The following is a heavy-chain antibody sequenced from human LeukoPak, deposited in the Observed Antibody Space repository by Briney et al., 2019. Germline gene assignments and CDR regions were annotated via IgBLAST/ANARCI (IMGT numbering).Heavy chain of an antibody. CDR3: ARVIPRITMVRGPFDY. J-gene: IGHJ4*02. CDR2: ISYDGSNK. Sequence: GRSLRLSCAASEFTFSSYGMHWVRQAPGKGPEWVAVISYDGSNKYYADSVKGRFTISRDNSKNTLYLQMNSLRAEDTAVYYCARVIPRITMVRGPFDYWGQGTLVTVSS. V-gene: IGHV3-30*03. D-gene: IGHD3-10*01. CDR1: EFTFSSYG.